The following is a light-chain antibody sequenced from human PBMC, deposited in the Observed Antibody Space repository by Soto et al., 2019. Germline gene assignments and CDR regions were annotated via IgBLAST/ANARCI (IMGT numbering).Light chain of an antibody. V-gene: IGKV1-5*03. CDR3: QQYKSFSLT. CDR1: QSINNW. CDR2: KTS. J-gene: IGKJ4*01. Sequence: DIQMTQSPSTLSASVGDRVTITCRASQSINNWLAWYQQKPAKAPKLLIYKTSDLESGVPSRVSGSGSGTEFSLTISSLQPDDFATYYCQQYKSFSLTFGGGTRVEVK.